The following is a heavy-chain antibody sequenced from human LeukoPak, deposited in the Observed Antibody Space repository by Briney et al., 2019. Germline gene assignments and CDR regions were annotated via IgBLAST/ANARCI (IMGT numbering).Heavy chain of an antibody. CDR2: ISSRSGYK. D-gene: IGHD6-19*01. CDR1: GFTFSSYS. J-gene: IGHJ4*02. CDR3: ARESSAPDY. V-gene: IGHV3-21*01. Sequence: PGGSLRLSCAVSGFTFSSYSMTWVRQAPGKGLEWVSSISSRSGYKYYADSVKGRFTISRDNSKNTLYLQMNSLRAEDTAVYYCARESSAPDYWGQGTLVTVSS.